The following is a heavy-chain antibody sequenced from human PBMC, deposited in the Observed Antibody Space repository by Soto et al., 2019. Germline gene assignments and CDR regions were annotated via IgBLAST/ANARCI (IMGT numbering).Heavy chain of an antibody. CDR1: GYTFTTYD. V-gene: IGHV1-8*01. CDR3: ARASMYIWNDH. D-gene: IGHD1-20*01. Sequence: QVQLVQSGAEVKRPGASVKVSCEASGYTFTTYDINWVRQASGQGLEWMGCVNPSSGNTVYAQKFYGRVTMTRDTSISTAYMELSSLKSDDTAIYYCARASMYIWNDHWGQGTLVTVSS. CDR2: VNPSSGNT. J-gene: IGHJ5*02.